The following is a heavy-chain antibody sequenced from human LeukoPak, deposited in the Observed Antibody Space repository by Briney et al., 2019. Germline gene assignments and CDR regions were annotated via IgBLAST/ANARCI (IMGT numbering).Heavy chain of an antibody. J-gene: IGHJ4*02. Sequence: LPGGSLRLSCVASGFTVNSYYMTWVRQAPGKGLEWVSVIYSGGTTYYADSVKGRFTISRDDSKNTLYLQMSSLRAEDTAVYYCARVPFGVLSLDYWGQGTLVTVSS. CDR3: ARVPFGVLSLDY. D-gene: IGHD3-10*01. V-gene: IGHV3-53*01. CDR1: GFTVNSYY. CDR2: IYSGGTT.